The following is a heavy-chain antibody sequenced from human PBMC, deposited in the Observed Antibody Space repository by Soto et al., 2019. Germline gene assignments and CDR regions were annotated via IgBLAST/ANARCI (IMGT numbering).Heavy chain of an antibody. J-gene: IGHJ6*02. CDR2: ISGSGGST. CDR1: GFTFSSYA. CDR3: AKAAVDIVVVPAAIPDV. Sequence: GGSLRLSCAASGFTFSSYAMSWVRQAPGKGLEWVSAISGSGGSTYYADSVKGRFTISRDNSKNTLYLQMNSLRAEDTAVYYCAKAAVDIVVVPAAIPDVWGQGTTVTVSS. D-gene: IGHD2-2*03. V-gene: IGHV3-23*01.